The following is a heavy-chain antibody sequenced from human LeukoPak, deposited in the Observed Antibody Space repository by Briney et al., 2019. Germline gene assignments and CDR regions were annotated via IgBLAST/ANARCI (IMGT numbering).Heavy chain of an antibody. D-gene: IGHD7-27*01. Sequence: GGSLRLSCVASGFSFSTHNMNWVRQAPGQGLEWVSSIGRDSSYVYYADSLKGRFTISRDDAKNSLYLRMNNLRAEDTAVYYCASHFAHWGSHLFGYWGQGTLVTVSS. V-gene: IGHV3-21*01. J-gene: IGHJ4*02. CDR1: GFSFSTHN. CDR2: IGRDSSYV. CDR3: ASHFAHWGSHLFGY.